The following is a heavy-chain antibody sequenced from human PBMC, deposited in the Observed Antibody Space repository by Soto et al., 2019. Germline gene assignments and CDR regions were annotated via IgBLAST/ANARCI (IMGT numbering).Heavy chain of an antibody. D-gene: IGHD3-16*01. J-gene: IGHJ5*02. V-gene: IGHV4-61*08. Sequence: LSRTCRGSCGSVSRGDYCWSWIRRPRGKGVEGIGWVYFSGSTNYIPSLKNRLTMSVDTAKNQFTLQLNSVTAADTAVYYCARIPVDTYMIYWSDPWGQGTQVTVSS. CDR1: CGSVSRGDYC. CDR2: VYFSGST. CDR3: ARIPVDTYMIYWSDP.